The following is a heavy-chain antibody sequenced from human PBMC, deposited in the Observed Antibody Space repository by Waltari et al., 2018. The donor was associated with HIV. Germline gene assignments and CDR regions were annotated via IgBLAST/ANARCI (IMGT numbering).Heavy chain of an antibody. D-gene: IGHD2-21*02. V-gene: IGHV3-30-3*01. J-gene: IGHJ4*02. CDR2: MSKAGTKK. CDR1: GLLVRDYT. Sequence: QVQLVESGGGVAQPGRALRSSCAAPGLLVRDYTRHWVRQAPGKGLEWVAVMSKAGTKKYYADSVKGRFTISRDNSNNALYLQMNSLTVEDTAVYYCARGIYCGSDCYSGLDSWGQGSLVTVSS. CDR3: ARGIYCGSDCYSGLDS.